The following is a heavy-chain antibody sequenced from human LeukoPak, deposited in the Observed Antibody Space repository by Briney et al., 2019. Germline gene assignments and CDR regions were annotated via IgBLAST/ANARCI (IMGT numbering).Heavy chain of an antibody. Sequence: GGSLRLSCAASGFTFSSYWITWVRQAPGKGLEWVANIKQDGSEKYYVDSVKGRFTNSRDNAKSSLYLQMNSLRAEDTAVYYCARGLRDLFDYWGQGTMVSVSS. J-gene: IGHJ4*02. V-gene: IGHV3-7*01. CDR2: IKQDGSEK. CDR1: GFTFSSYW. D-gene: IGHD5-12*01. CDR3: ARGLRDLFDY.